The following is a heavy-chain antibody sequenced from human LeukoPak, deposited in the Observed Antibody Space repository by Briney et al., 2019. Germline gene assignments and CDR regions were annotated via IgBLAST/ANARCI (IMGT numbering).Heavy chain of an antibody. Sequence: SVKVSCKASGGTVSSYAISWVRQGPGQRLEWMRGIIPIFGTAKYAQNIQGRVTITADESTSTAYMELSSLRSEDTAVYYCARDWKVRGVIIPFDYWGQGTLVTVSS. D-gene: IGHD3-10*01. CDR3: ARDWKVRGVIIPFDY. CDR1: GGTVSSYA. J-gene: IGHJ4*02. CDR2: IIPIFGTA. V-gene: IGHV1-69*13.